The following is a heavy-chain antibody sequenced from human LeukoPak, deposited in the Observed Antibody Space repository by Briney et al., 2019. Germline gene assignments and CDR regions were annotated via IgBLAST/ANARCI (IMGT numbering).Heavy chain of an antibody. V-gene: IGHV3-48*01. CDR3: ARCRDGYSSFFDY. CDR2: ISSSSSTI. D-gene: IGHD4-4*01. Sequence: GGSLRLSCAASGFTFSSYSMNWVHQAPGKGLEWVSYISSSSSTIYYADSVKGRFTISRDNAKNSLYLQMNSLRAEDTAVYYCARCRDGYSSFFDYWGQGTLVTVSS. CDR1: GFTFSSYS. J-gene: IGHJ4*02.